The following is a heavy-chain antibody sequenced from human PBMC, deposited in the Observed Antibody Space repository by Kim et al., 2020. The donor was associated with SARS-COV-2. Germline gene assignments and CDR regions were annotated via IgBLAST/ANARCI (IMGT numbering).Heavy chain of an antibody. Sequence: GGSLRLSCAASGFTFNNYALHWVRQAPGKGLEWVSAITYEGSLKYYTDSVRGRFTISRDSSKNTLYLQMNSLRVEDTATYYCARDKGILAIGSPLPGIYWGQGTMVTVSS. CDR1: GFTFNNYA. CDR3: ARDKGILAIGSPLPGIY. J-gene: IGHJ4*02. CDR2: ITYEGSLK. V-gene: IGHV3-30*04. D-gene: IGHD2-15*01.